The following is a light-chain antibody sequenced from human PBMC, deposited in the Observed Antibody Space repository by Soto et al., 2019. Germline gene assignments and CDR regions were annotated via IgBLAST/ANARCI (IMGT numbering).Light chain of an antibody. CDR3: QQYGSSLLT. CDR2: GAS. CDR1: QSVSSSY. V-gene: IGKV3-20*01. Sequence: DIVLTQSPGTLSLSPGERATLSCRASQSVSSSYLAWYQQTPGQAHMLLIYGASSMATGIPDRFSGSGSGTDFTLTISRLEPEDVAVYYCQQYGSSLLTFGQGTKVEIK. J-gene: IGKJ1*01.